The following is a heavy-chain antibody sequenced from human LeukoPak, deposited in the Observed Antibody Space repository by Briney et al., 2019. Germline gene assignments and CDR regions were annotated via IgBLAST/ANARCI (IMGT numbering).Heavy chain of an antibody. Sequence: SETLSLTCTVSGDSISSSSHYWGWIRHPPGKGLEWIGSIYYSGSTYYNPSLKSRVTMSVDTSKNQFSLKLSSVTAADTAVYYCARVASWSGSYYRGPYFDYWGQGTLVTVSS. CDR2: IYYSGST. V-gene: IGHV4-39*07. J-gene: IGHJ4*02. D-gene: IGHD1-26*01. CDR3: ARVASWSGSYYRGPYFDY. CDR1: GDSISSSSHY.